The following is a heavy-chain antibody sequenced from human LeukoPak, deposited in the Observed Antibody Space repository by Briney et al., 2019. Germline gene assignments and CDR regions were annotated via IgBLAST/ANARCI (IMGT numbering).Heavy chain of an antibody. CDR2: ISDDGSNK. D-gene: IGHD3-22*01. CDR3: AGYDSSGYEFPDAFDI. J-gene: IGHJ3*02. Sequence: GGSLRLSCAASGFTFSNYAMHWVRQAPGKGLEWVAVISDDGSNKYYRDSVKGRFTISRDNSKNTLYLQMNSLRAEETAVYYCAGYDSSGYEFPDAFDIWGQGTMVTVSS. V-gene: IGHV3-30*03. CDR1: GFTFSNYA.